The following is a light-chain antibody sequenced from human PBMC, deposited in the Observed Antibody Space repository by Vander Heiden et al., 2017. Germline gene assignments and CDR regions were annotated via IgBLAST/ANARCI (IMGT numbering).Light chain of an antibody. V-gene: IGKV1-17*02. J-gene: IGKJ1*01. CDR3: LQYNAYPLT. CDR1: QGITDN. CDR2: AAS. Sequence: DIQMTQSPSPLSASVGDRVTVTCRASQGITDNLQWYQQKPGKAPKRLIYAASRLQSGIPSRFSGSGSGTDFTITISNLQPEDFATYYCLQYNAYPLTFGQGTKVEIK.